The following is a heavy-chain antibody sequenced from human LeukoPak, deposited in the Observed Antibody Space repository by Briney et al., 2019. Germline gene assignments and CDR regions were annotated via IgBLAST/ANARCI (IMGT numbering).Heavy chain of an antibody. CDR1: GFTFSSYS. Sequence: GGSLRLSCAASGFTFSSYSMNWVRQAPGKGLEWVAVISYDGSNKYYADSVKGRFTISRDNSKNTLYLQMNSLRAEDTAVYYCAKCLSDILTGSFWYYYYGMDVWGQGTTVTVSS. V-gene: IGHV3-30*18. J-gene: IGHJ6*02. CDR2: ISYDGSNK. CDR3: AKCLSDILTGSFWYYYYGMDV. D-gene: IGHD3-9*01.